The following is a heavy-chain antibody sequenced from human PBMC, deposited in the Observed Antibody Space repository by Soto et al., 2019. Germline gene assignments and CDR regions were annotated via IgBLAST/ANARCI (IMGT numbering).Heavy chain of an antibody. CDR3: ARLYGLVAAHRGSWFDP. J-gene: IGHJ5*02. V-gene: IGHV1-2*02. Sequence: GASVKVSCKASGYTFTDYYMHWVRQAPGQGLEWMGWINPNSGGTNYAQKFQGRVTMTRDTSISTAFMELGRLTSDDTAVYYCARLYGLVAAHRGSWFDPWGQGTLVTVSS. CDR1: GYTFTDYY. CDR2: INPNSGGT. D-gene: IGHD1-26*01.